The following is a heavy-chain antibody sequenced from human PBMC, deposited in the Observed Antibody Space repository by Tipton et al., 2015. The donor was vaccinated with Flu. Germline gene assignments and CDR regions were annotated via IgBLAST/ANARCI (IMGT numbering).Heavy chain of an antibody. D-gene: IGHD2-21*01. J-gene: IGHJ4*02. CDR3: ARQVGGGDCY. Sequence: SLRLSCAASGFTFSSDAMTWVRQAPGKGLEWVSTISGSGGSTYYADSVKGRFTISRDNSENTLYLQMNSLRAEDTAVYYCARQVGGGDCYWGQGTLVTVSS. CDR1: GFTFSSDA. V-gene: IGHV3-23*01. CDR2: ISGSGGST.